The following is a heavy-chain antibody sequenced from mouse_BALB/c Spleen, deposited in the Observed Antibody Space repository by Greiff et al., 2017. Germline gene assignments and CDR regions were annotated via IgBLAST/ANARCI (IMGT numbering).Heavy chain of an antibody. CDR2: IWSGGST. V-gene: IGHV2-2*02. Sequence: QVQLKESGPGLVQPSQSLSITCTVSGFSLTSYGVHWVRQSPGKGLEWLGVIWSGGSTDYNAAFISRLSISKDNSKRQVFFKMNSLQATDTAIYYGARNRRGSGMDYWGQGTSVTVSA. CDR3: ARNRRGSGMDY. CDR1: GFSLTSYG. D-gene: IGHD1-1*01. J-gene: IGHJ4*01.